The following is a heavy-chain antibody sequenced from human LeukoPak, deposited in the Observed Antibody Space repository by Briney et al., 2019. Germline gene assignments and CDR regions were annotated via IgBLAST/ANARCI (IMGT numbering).Heavy chain of an antibody. D-gene: IGHD2-15*01. J-gene: IGHJ5*02. CDR1: GGTFSSYA. CDR2: IIPILGIA. CDR3: ARGGCSGGSCYSSAPGFDP. V-gene: IGHV1-69*04. Sequence: SVKVSCKASGGTFSSYAISWVRQAPGQGLEWMGRIIPILGIANYAQKFQGRVTITADKSTGTAYMELSSLRSEDTAVYYCARGGCSGGSCYSSAPGFDPWGQGTLVTVSS.